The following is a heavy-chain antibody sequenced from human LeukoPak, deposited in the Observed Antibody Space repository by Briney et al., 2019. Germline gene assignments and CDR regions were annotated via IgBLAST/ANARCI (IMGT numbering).Heavy chain of an antibody. D-gene: IGHD6-13*01. CDR2: ISGSGGST. Sequence: PGGSLRHSYAASGFTFTTYVMIGVRQAPGKGLEWVSVISGSGGSTDYADSVKGRFTISRDNSKNTLYLQMYSLRAEDTAVYYCSSSRESDYDMDLWGRGTTVTVSS. CDR1: GFTFTTYV. CDR3: SSSRESDYDMDL. J-gene: IGHJ6*02. V-gene: IGHV3-23*01.